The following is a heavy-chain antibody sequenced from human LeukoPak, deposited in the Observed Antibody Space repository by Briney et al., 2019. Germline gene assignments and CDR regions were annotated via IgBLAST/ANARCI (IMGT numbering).Heavy chain of an antibody. J-gene: IGHJ5*02. CDR2: VSQSGGT. CDR3: ARDFGRVPAAGWFDP. CDR1: GYSISSVHF. V-gene: IGHV4-38-2*02. D-gene: IGHD2-2*01. Sequence: SETLSLTCSVSGYSISSVHFWGWVRQPPGKGLEWIGSVSQSGGTYYNPSLQSRVTVSLDTSNNQFSLKLSSVTAADTAVYYCARDFGRVPAAGWFDPWGQGTLVTVSS.